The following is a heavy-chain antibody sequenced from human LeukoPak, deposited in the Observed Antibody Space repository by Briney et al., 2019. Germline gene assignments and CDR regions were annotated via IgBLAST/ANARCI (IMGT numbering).Heavy chain of an antibody. CDR1: GYTFTTYY. V-gene: IGHV1-46*01. CDR3: ARVSSGTRDAFDI. D-gene: IGHD3-10*01. J-gene: IGHJ3*02. Sequence: ASVKVSCKASGYTFTTYYMHWVRQAPGQGLEWMGIINPSGGSTSYAQKFQGRVTMTRDMSTSTVYMELNSLRSEDTPVYYCARVSSGTRDAFDIWGQGTMVTVSS. CDR2: INPSGGST.